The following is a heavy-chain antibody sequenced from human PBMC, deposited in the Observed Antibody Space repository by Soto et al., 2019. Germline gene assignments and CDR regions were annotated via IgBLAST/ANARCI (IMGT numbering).Heavy chain of an antibody. CDR3: ARDLVVREVATTYYYYYGMDV. Sequence: QVQLVQSGAEVKKPGSSVKVSCKASGGTFSSYAISWVRQAPGQGLEWMGGIIPIFGTANYAQKFQGRVTITADESTSTAYMELSSLRSEDTAVYYCARDLVVREVATTYYYYYGMDVWGQGTTVTVSS. D-gene: IGHD5-12*01. CDR1: GGTFSSYA. J-gene: IGHJ6*02. CDR2: IIPIFGTA. V-gene: IGHV1-69*12.